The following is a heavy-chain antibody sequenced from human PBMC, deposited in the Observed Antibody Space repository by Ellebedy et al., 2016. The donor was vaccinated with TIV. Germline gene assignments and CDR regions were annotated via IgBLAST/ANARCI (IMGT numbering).Heavy chain of an antibody. J-gene: IGHJ5*02. D-gene: IGHD1-26*01. V-gene: IGHV1-69*10. CDR3: ARILGATIWFDP. CDR2: PIPMLGIA. Sequence: SVKVSCKASGGTFSSYAISWVRQAPGQGLEWMGGPIPMLGIANYAQKFQGRVTITADKSTSTAYMELSSLRSEDTAVYYCARILGATIWFDPWGQGSLVTVSS. CDR1: GGTFSSYA.